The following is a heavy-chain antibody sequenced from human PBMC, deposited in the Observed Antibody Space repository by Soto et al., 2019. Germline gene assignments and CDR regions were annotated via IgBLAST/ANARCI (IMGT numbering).Heavy chain of an antibody. CDR1: GGTFSSYA. J-gene: IGHJ4*02. CDR2: IIPIFGTA. D-gene: IGHD5-12*01. V-gene: IGHV1-69*01. Sequence: QVQLVQSGAEVKKPGSSVKVSCKASGGTFSSYAISWVRQAPGQGREWMGGIIPIFGTANYAQKFQGRATITADESTSTAYRELSSLRSEDTAVYYCARGARGGIVATTFDYWGQGTLVTVSS. CDR3: ARGARGGIVATTFDY.